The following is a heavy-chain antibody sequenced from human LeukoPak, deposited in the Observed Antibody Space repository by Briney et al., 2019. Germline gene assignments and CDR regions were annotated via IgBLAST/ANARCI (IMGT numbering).Heavy chain of an antibody. CDR1: GYTFTSYV. D-gene: IGHD6-6*01. J-gene: IGHJ4*02. Sequence: ASVKVSCKASGYTFTSYVVNWVRQAPGQGLEWMGWINTNTGHTTYAQGFTGRFVFSLDTSVSTAYLQISSLKAEDTAVYYCARSIVARPSDYWGQGTLVSVSS. V-gene: IGHV7-4-1*02. CDR2: INTNTGHT. CDR3: ARSIVARPSDY.